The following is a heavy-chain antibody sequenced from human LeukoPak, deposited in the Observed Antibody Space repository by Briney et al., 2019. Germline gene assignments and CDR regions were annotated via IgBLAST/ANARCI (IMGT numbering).Heavy chain of an antibody. D-gene: IGHD3-22*01. CDR3: ATDYYYDSSGHKSGYFDL. CDR1: GYTFTSYT. CDR2: MHPNSGNT. Sequence: ASVKVSCKASGYTFTSYTINWVRPATGQGLELMRWMHPNSGNTVYAQKLQGRVTMSRNTSISTAYMELSSLRSEDTAVYYCATDYYYDSSGHKSGYFDLWGRGTLVTVSS. J-gene: IGHJ2*01. V-gene: IGHV1-8*01.